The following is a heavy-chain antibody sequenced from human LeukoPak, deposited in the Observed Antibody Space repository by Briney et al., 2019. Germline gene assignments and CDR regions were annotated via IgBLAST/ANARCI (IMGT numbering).Heavy chain of an antibody. D-gene: IGHD3-16*01. CDR2: ISNSGSP. Sequence: SETLSLTCTVSSASVSSYYWSWVRQPPGGGLEWIGYISNSGSPSYNPSFKSRVTFSADTSKNHLSLKLSSVTPADTAVYFCARGGAGPLRDWGQGTLVTVSS. V-gene: IGHV4-59*02. CDR3: ARGGAGPLRD. CDR1: SASVSSYY. J-gene: IGHJ4*02.